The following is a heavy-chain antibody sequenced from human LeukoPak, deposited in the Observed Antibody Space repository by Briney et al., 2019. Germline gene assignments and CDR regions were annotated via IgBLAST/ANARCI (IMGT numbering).Heavy chain of an antibody. CDR1: GFTFSTYT. Sequence: GGSLRLSCAVSGFTFSTYTMNWVRQAPGKGLEWVSFISGSSSYIYYADSVKGRFTISRDNAKNSLYLQMNSLRAEDTAVYYCARAKTGYSSSWYHRYSSGWYGSGGAGPFDYWGQGTLVTVSS. CDR2: ISGSSSYI. D-gene: IGHD6-13*01. V-gene: IGHV3-21*01. CDR3: ARAKTGYSSSWYHRYSSGWYGSGGAGPFDY. J-gene: IGHJ4*02.